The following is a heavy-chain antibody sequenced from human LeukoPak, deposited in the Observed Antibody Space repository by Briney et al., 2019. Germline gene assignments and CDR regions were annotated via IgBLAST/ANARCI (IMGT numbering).Heavy chain of an antibody. Sequence: PGGSLRLSCVASGFTFNSYSMNWVRQAPGRDLEWVSSITPSSNYIYYADSVKGRFTISRDNARNSLYLQMNSLRAEDTAIYFCVRAHAYESSNYYPWYFDHWGQGTPVSVSS. CDR2: ITPSSNYI. V-gene: IGHV3-21*01. D-gene: IGHD3-22*01. CDR3: VRAHAYESSNYYPWYFDH. J-gene: IGHJ4*02. CDR1: GFTFNSYS.